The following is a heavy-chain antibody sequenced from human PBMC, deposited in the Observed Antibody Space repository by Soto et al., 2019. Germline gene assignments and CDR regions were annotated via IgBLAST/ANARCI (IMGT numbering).Heavy chain of an antibody. J-gene: IGHJ6*02. CDR1: GYTFSDYY. Sequence: ASVKVSCKAGGYTFSDYYIHWVRQAPGQGLEWMGWINPNSGGTNYAQKFQGRVTMTRDTSISTAYMELSRLRSDDTAVYYCARAYYDSSGYYPYYYYGMDVWGQGTTVTVSS. D-gene: IGHD3-22*01. CDR2: INPNSGGT. V-gene: IGHV1-2*02. CDR3: ARAYYDSSGYYPYYYYGMDV.